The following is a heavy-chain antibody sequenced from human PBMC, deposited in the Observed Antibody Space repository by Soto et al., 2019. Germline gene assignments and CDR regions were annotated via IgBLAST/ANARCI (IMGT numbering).Heavy chain of an antibody. CDR1: GFTFSSYS. V-gene: IGHV3-48*02. CDR3: ARDEEWGRSSGYYYHYYYYGMDV. J-gene: IGHJ6*02. Sequence: GGSLRLSCAASGFTFSSYSMNWVRQAPGKGLEWVSYISSSSSTIYYADSVKGRFTISRDNAKNSLYLQMNSLRDEDTAVYYCARDEEWGRSSGYYYHYYYYGMDVWGQGTTVTVSS. CDR2: ISSSSSTI. D-gene: IGHD3-22*01.